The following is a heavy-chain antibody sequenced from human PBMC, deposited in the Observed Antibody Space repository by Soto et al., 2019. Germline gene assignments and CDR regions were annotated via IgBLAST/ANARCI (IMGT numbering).Heavy chain of an antibody. CDR2: ISAYNGNT. Sequence: QVPLVQSGAEVKKPGASVKVSCKASGYTFTSYGISWVRQAPGQGLEWMGWISAYNGNTNYAQKLQGRVTMTTDTPTSTPYRELRSLRSADTAVYYWAREGIAAPIPRGWSAPWGQGTLVTASS. CDR3: AREGIAAPIPRGWSAP. D-gene: IGHD6-13*01. V-gene: IGHV1-18*01. CDR1: GYTFTSYG. J-gene: IGHJ5*02.